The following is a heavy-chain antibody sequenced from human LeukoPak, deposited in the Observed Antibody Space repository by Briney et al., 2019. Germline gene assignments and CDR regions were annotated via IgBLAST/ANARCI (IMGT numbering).Heavy chain of an antibody. J-gene: IGHJ4*02. V-gene: IGHV4-61*02. D-gene: IGHD2-2*01. CDR3: ARDPGTGYSRYWAGEFDY. CDR1: GGSISSGSYY. Sequence: SQTLSLTCTVSGGSISSGSYYWSWIRQPAGKGLEWIGRIYTSGSTNYNPSLKSRVTISVDTSKNQFSLKLSSVTAADTAVYYCARDPGTGYSRYWAGEFDYWGQGTLVTVSS. CDR2: IYTSGST.